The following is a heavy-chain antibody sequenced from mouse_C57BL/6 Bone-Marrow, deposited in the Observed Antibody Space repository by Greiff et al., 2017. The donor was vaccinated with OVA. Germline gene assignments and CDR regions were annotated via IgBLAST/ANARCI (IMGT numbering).Heavy chain of an antibody. Sequence: VMLVESGAELARPGASVKLSCKASGYTFTSYGISWVKQRTGQGLEWIGEIYPRSGNTYYNEKFKGKATLTADKSSSTAYMELRSLTSEDSAVYFCARGAGSSYLAWFAYWGQGTLVTVSA. CDR3: ARGAGSSYLAWFAY. CDR2: IYPRSGNT. J-gene: IGHJ3*01. V-gene: IGHV1-81*01. CDR1: GYTFTSYG. D-gene: IGHD1-1*01.